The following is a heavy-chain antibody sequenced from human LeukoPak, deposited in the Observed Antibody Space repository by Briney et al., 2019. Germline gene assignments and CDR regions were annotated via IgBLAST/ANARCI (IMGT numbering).Heavy chain of an antibody. Sequence: SETLSLTCTVSGGSISSYYWSWIWQPDGKGLEWIGRIYTSGSTNYNPSLKRRVTMSVDTSKNQFSLKLSSVTAADTAVYYCARSSTYYYDSSGYYLFDYWGQGSLVTVSS. CDR2: IYTSGST. D-gene: IGHD3-22*01. CDR1: GGSISSYY. V-gene: IGHV4-4*07. J-gene: IGHJ4*02. CDR3: ARSSTYYYDSSGYYLFDY.